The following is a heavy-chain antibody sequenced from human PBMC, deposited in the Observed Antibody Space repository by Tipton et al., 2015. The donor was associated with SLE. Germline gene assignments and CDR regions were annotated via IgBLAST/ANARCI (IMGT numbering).Heavy chain of an antibody. Sequence: RSLRLSCAASGFTFSSYGMHWVRQAPGKGLEWVAVIWYDGSNKYYADSVKGRFTISRDNSKNTLYLQMNSLRAEDTAVYYCAKDLGGATDYWGQGTLVTVSS. CDR2: IWYDGSNK. V-gene: IGHV3-30*18. CDR3: AKDLGGATDY. D-gene: IGHD4-17*01. J-gene: IGHJ4*02. CDR1: GFTFSSYG.